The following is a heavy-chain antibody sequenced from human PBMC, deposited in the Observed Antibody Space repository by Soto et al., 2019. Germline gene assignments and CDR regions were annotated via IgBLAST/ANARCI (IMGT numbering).Heavy chain of an antibody. CDR2: ISSSSTYI. CDR1: GFTFSSYS. J-gene: IGHJ5*02. V-gene: IGHV3-21*01. CDR3: AVIGVVAATHWFDP. Sequence: EVQLVESGGGLVKPGGSLRLSCAASGFTFSSYSMNWVRQAPGKGLEWVSSISSSSTYIYYADSVKGRFTISRDNAKNSLYLQMNSLRAEDTALYYCAVIGVVAATHWFDPGGQGTLVPVSS. D-gene: IGHD2-15*01.